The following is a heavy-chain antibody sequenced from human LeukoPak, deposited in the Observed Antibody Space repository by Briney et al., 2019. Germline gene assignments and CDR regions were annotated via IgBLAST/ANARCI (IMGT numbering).Heavy chain of an antibody. J-gene: IGHJ4*02. CDR1: EFTFSSYT. D-gene: IGHD3-3*01. Sequence: PGRSLRLSCAASEFTFSSYTMYWVRQAPGKGLEWVAVISSDGSNKYYADSVKGRFSISRDNSKNTLYLQMNSLRTEDTAVYYCAKVAYVFWSGYSTPYYFDYWGQGTLVTVSS. CDR2: ISSDGSNK. CDR3: AKVAYVFWSGYSTPYYFDY. V-gene: IGHV3-30-3*01.